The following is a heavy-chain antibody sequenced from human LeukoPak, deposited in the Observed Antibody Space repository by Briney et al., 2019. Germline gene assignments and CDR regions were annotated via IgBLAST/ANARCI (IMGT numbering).Heavy chain of an antibody. CDR1: GFTFSSYG. J-gene: IGHJ4*02. CDR3: ARGGDDYGDYVPFDY. D-gene: IGHD4-17*01. V-gene: IGHV3-33*01. CDR2: IWYDGSNK. Sequence: GRSLRLSCAASGFTFSSYGMHWVRQAPGKGLEWVAVIWYDGSNKYYADSVKGRFTISRDNAKNSLYLQMNSLRAEDTAVYYCARGGDDYGDYVPFDYWGQGTLVTVSS.